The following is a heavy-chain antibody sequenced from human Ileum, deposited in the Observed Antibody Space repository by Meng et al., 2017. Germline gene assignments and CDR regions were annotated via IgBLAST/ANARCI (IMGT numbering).Heavy chain of an antibody. CDR2: MYSSGNA. Sequence: VQLQESGPELVKPSQTLSRTSTVSGGSVSDGDYYWSWVRQHPGKGLECIGHMYSSGNAYYNPSLKSRVSMSVDTSKNQFSVRLSSVTAADTAIYYCARVYYDSSGLNWFDSWGQGTLVTVSS. J-gene: IGHJ5*01. V-gene: IGHV4-31*03. CDR3: ARVYYDSSGLNWFDS. CDR1: GGSVSDGDYY. D-gene: IGHD3-22*01.